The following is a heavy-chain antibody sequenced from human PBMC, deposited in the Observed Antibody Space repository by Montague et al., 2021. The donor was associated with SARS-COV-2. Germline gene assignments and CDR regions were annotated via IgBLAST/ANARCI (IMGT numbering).Heavy chain of an antibody. CDR1: GGSISSYY. CDR2: IYYSGST. J-gene: IGHJ6*02. D-gene: IGHD5-12*01. V-gene: IGHV4-59*01. CDR3: ARGAGRGSGYGKYYYYYGMDV. Sequence: SETLSLTCTVSGGSISSYYWSWIRQPPGKGLEWIVYIYYSGSTNYNPSFKSRVTISVDTSKNQFSLKLSSVTAADTAVYYCARGAGRGSGYGKYYYYYGMDVWGQGTTVTVSS.